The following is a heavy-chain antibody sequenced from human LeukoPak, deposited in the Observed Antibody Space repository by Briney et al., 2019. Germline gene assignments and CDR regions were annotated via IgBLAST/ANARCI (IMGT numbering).Heavy chain of an antibody. CDR2: IYYSGST. CDR1: GGSISSYY. CDR3: ARDQGYSGSSAIDY. J-gene: IGHJ4*02. D-gene: IGHD1-26*01. V-gene: IGHV4-59*01. Sequence: SETLSLTCTVSGGSISSYYWSWIRQPPGKGLEWIGYIYYSGSTNYNPSLKSRVTISVDTSKNQFSLKLSSVTAADTAVYYCARDQGYSGSSAIDYWGQGTLVTVSS.